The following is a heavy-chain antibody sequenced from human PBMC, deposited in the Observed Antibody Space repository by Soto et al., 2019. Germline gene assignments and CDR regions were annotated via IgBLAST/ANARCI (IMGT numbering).Heavy chain of an antibody. D-gene: IGHD1-1*01. V-gene: IGHV3-11*01. Sequence: PGGSLRLSCAASGFSFSDYYMSWIRQAPGKGLEWVSYIDFRSNSIYYADSVKGRFTISRDNAKNSLYLQMNSLRAEDTAVYYCARGQSWHDLVWWFDPWGQGTLVTVSS. CDR2: IDFRSNSI. CDR1: GFSFSDYY. CDR3: ARGQSWHDLVWWFDP. J-gene: IGHJ5*02.